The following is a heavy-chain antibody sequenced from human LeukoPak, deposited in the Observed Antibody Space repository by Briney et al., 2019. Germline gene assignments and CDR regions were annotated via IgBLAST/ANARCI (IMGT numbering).Heavy chain of an antibody. CDR3: VKEVPGTTVYD. J-gene: IGHJ4*02. Sequence: GGSLRLSCAASGFSVSNTYMSWVRQAPGEGLEWVSVIFRGEKTYYANSVKGRFTISRDSSTNTVYLQMASLRAEDTAIYYCVKEVPGTTVYDWGQGTLVTVSS. CDR2: IFRGEKT. D-gene: IGHD4-17*01. V-gene: IGHV3-66*01. CDR1: GFSVSNTY.